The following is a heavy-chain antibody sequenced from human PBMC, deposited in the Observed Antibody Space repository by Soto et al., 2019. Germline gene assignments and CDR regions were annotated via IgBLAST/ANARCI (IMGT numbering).Heavy chain of an antibody. CDR3: ARDSVMRPYCSSTSCYGRYFDY. V-gene: IGHV3-30-3*01. Sequence: ESGGGVVQPGRSLRLSCAASGFTFSSNALHWVRQAPGKGLEWVAVISYDGSNKYYADSVKGRFTISRDNSKNTLYLQMNSLRAEDTAMYYCARDSVMRPYCSSTSCYGRYFDYWGQGTLVTVSS. D-gene: IGHD2-2*01. J-gene: IGHJ4*02. CDR1: GFTFSSNA. CDR2: ISYDGSNK.